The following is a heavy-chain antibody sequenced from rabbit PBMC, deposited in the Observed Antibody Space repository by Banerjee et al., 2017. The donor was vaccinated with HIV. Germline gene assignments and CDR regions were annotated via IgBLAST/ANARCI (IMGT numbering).Heavy chain of an antibody. CDR2: INTGSGNA. CDR1: GFSFSSSYY. Sequence: QSLEESGGDLVKPEGSLTLTCTASGFSFSSSYYMCWVRQAPGKGLEWIGCINTGSGNAYYASWVISRFTISKTSSTTVALQMTSLTAADTATYFCARDRGDWGYYFNLWGQGTLVTVS. D-gene: IGHD4-1*01. V-gene: IGHV1S40*01. CDR3: ARDRGDWGYYFNL. J-gene: IGHJ4*01.